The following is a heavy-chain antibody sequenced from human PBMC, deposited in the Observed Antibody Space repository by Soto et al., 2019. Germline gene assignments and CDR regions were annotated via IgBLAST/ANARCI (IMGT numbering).Heavy chain of an antibody. CDR2: IIPIFGTA. V-gene: IGHV1-69*06. Sequence: QVQLVQSGAEVKKPGSSVKVSCKASGGTFSSYAISWVRQAPGQGLEWMGGIIPIFGTANYAQKFQGRVTITADKSTRTAFMELSSLRSEETAVYYCGGGEGDIVVVPAAPDDYYYYYGMDVWGQGTTVTVSS. CDR3: GGGEGDIVVVPAAPDDYYYYYGMDV. J-gene: IGHJ6*02. CDR1: GGTFSSYA. D-gene: IGHD2-2*01.